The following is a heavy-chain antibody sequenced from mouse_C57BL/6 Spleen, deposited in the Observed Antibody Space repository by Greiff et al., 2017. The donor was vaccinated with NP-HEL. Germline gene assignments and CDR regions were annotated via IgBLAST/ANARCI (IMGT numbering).Heavy chain of an antibody. V-gene: IGHV1-50*01. Sequence: VQLQQPGAELVKPGASVKLSCKASGYTFTSYWMQWVKQRPGQGLEWIGEIDPSDSYTNYNQKFKGKATLTVDTSSSTAYMQLSSLTSEDSAVYYCARFGITTAPFAYWGQGTLVTVSA. J-gene: IGHJ3*01. CDR2: IDPSDSYT. D-gene: IGHD1-2*01. CDR3: ARFGITTAPFAY. CDR1: GYTFTSYW.